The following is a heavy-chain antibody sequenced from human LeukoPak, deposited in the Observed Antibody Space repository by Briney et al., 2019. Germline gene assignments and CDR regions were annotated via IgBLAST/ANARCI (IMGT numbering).Heavy chain of an antibody. CDR2: IYYSGST. V-gene: IGHV4-30-4*08. Sequence: SQTLSLTCAVSGGSISSGGYYWSWIRQPPGKGLEWIGYIYYSGSTYYNPSLKSRVTISVDTSKNQFSLKLSSVTAADTAVYYCARSEITIFGVVISGNDAFDIWGQGTMVTVSS. CDR1: GGSISSGGYY. CDR3: ARSEITIFGVVISGNDAFDI. J-gene: IGHJ3*02. D-gene: IGHD3-3*01.